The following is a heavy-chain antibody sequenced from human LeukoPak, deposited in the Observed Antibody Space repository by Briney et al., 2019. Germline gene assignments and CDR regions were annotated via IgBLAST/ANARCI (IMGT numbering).Heavy chain of an antibody. V-gene: IGHV3-21*01. CDR1: GFTFSSYS. Sequence: GGSLRLSCAASGFTFSSYSMNWVRQAPGKGLEWVSSISSSSSYIYYADSVKGRFTISRDNAKNSLYLQMNSLRAEDTAVYYCASLGDIVVVPARRLDYKDVWGKGTTVTVSS. D-gene: IGHD2-2*01. CDR3: ASLGDIVVVPARRLDYKDV. J-gene: IGHJ6*03. CDR2: ISSSSSYI.